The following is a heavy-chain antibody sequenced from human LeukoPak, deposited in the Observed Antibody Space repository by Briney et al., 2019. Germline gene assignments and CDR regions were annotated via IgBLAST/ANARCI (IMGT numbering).Heavy chain of an antibody. V-gene: IGHV3-48*03. CDR3: ARGREREQLVVFRYYYYMDV. CDR1: GFTFSSYE. J-gene: IGHJ6*03. Sequence: TGGSLRLSCAASGFTFSSYEMNWVRQAPGKGLEWVSYISSSGSTIYYADSVKGRFTISRDNAKNSLYLQMNSLRAEDTAVYYCARGREREQLVVFRYYYYMDVWGKGTTVTVSS. CDR2: ISSSGSTI. D-gene: IGHD6-13*01.